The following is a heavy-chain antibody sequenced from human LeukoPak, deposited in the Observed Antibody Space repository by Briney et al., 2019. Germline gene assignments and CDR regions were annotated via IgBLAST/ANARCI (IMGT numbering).Heavy chain of an antibody. CDR3: ARDRYYYGSGRNNWFDP. V-gene: IGHV4-4*07. CDR2: IYTSGST. Sequence: SETLSLTCTVSGGSISSYYWSWIRQPAGKGLEWIGRIYTSGSTNYNPSLKSRVTMSVDTSKNQFSLKLSSVTAADTAVYYCARDRYYYGSGRNNWFDPWGQGTLVTVSS. CDR1: GGSISSYY. J-gene: IGHJ5*02. D-gene: IGHD3-10*01.